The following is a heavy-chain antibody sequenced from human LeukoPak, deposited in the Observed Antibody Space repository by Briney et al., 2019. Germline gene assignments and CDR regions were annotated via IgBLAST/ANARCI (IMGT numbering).Heavy chain of an antibody. V-gene: IGHV4-34*01. D-gene: IGHD3-10*01. CDR3: AREGYYGSGSQYRGYYYYYMDV. Sequence: SETLSLTCAVYGGSFSGYYWSWIRQPPGKGLEWIGEINHSGSTNYSPSLKSRVTISVDTSKNQFSLKLSSVTAADTAVYYCAREGYYGSGSQYRGYYYYYMDVWGKGTTVTVSS. CDR1: GGSFSGYY. J-gene: IGHJ6*03. CDR2: INHSGST.